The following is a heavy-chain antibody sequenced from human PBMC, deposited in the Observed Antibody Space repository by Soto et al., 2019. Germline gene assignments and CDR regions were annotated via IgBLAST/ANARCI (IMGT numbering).Heavy chain of an antibody. J-gene: IGHJ4*02. D-gene: IGHD3-10*01. CDR3: TRDKGLGGDYYGSGSYLDY. CDR1: GFTFSSYG. CDR2: IWYDGSNK. V-gene: IGHV3-33*01. Sequence: GGSLRLSCAASGFTFSSYGMHWVRQAPGEVLDWVAVIWYDGSNKYYADSVKGRFTISRDNSKNTLYLQMNSLRAEDTAVYYCTRDKGLGGDYYGSGSYLDYWGQGTLVTVSS.